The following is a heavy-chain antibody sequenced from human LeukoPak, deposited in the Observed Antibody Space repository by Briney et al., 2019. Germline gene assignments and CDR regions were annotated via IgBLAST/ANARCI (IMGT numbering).Heavy chain of an antibody. CDR2: IYYSGST. CDR1: GGSISSHY. D-gene: IGHD6-13*01. V-gene: IGHV4-59*11. Sequence: SETLSLTCTVSGGSISSHYWSWIRQPPGKGLEWMGYIYYSGSTTYNPSLKSRVTISVDTSKNPFSLKLSSVTAAHTAVYYCERLIAAAWDWFDPWGQRTLVTVSS. CDR3: ERLIAAAWDWFDP. J-gene: IGHJ5*02.